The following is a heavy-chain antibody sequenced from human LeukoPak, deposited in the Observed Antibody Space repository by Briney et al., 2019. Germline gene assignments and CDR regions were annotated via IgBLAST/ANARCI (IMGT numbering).Heavy chain of an antibody. V-gene: IGHV3-11*01. CDR2: ISSSGSTI. J-gene: IGHJ3*02. CDR3: ARDPIYCSSTSCPPGGAFDI. CDR1: GFTFSDYY. D-gene: IGHD2-2*01. Sequence: PGGSLRLSCAASGFTFSDYYMSWIRQAPGKGLEWVSYISSSGSTIYYADSVKGRFTISRDNAKNSLYLQMNSLRAEDTAVYYCARDPIYCSSTSCPPGGAFDIWGQGTMVTVSS.